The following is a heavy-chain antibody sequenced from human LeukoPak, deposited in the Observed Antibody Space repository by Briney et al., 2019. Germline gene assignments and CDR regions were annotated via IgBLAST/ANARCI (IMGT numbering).Heavy chain of an antibody. Sequence: GGSLRLSCAASGFTFSSYWMSWVRQAPGKGLEWVATINGDGSKDYYLDSVKGRFIISRDNAKKSLYLQTTSLRVEDTAMYYCARGRLPQSYEGFKYWGQGIPVTVSS. D-gene: IGHD4-11*01. J-gene: IGHJ4*02. V-gene: IGHV3-7*01. CDR2: INGDGSKD. CDR3: ARGRLPQSYEGFKY. CDR1: GFTFSSYW.